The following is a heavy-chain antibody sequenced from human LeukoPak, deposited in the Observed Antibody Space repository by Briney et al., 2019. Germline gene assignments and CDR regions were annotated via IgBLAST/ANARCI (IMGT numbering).Heavy chain of an antibody. V-gene: IGHV1-69*13. CDR3: ARSYYDSSGYSQKIFDY. CDR2: IIPIFGTA. Sequence: ASVKVSCKASGGTFSSYAISWVRQAPGQGLEWMGGIIPIFGTANYAQKFQGRVTITADESTSTAYMELSSLRSEDTAVYYCARSYYDSSGYSQKIFDYWGQGTLVTVSS. J-gene: IGHJ4*02. CDR1: GGTFSSYA. D-gene: IGHD3-22*01.